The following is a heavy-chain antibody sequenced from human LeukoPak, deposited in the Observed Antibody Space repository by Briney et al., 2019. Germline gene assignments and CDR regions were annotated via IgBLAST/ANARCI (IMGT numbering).Heavy chain of an antibody. CDR1: GFTFSSYS. CDR2: ISSSSSYI. Sequence: GGSLRLSCAASGFTFSSYSMNWVRQAPGKGLEWVSSISSSSSYIYYADSVKGRFTISRDNAKNSLYLQMNRLRAEDTAVYYCAKAFGTNGYFQLPIDFWGQGTLVTVSS. J-gene: IGHJ4*02. V-gene: IGHV3-21*04. CDR3: AKAFGTNGYFQLPIDF. D-gene: IGHD2-8*01.